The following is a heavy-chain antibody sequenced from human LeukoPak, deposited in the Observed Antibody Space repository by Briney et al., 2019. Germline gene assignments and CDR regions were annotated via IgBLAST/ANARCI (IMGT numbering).Heavy chain of an antibody. J-gene: IGHJ6*03. CDR1: GGSISSSSYY. D-gene: IGHD3-22*01. V-gene: IGHV4-39*07. Sequence: SETLSLTCTVSGGSISSSSYYWGWIRQPPGKGLEWIGSIYYSGSTYYNPSLKSRVTISVDTSKNQFSLKLSSVTAADTAVYYCARAVSDSSGYYYVNYYYYMDVWGKGTTVTVSS. CDR2: IYYSGST. CDR3: ARAVSDSSGYYYVNYYYYMDV.